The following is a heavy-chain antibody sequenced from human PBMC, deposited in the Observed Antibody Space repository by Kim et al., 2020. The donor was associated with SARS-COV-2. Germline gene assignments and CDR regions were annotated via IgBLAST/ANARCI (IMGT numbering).Heavy chain of an antibody. J-gene: IGHJ4*02. D-gene: IGHD6-6*01. V-gene: IGHV4-39*01. CDR3: ASSEYSSSSNYFDY. Sequence: NPSRDRRVTISVDTSKNQFSLKLSSVTAADTAVYYCASSEYSSSSNYFDYWGQGTLVTVSS.